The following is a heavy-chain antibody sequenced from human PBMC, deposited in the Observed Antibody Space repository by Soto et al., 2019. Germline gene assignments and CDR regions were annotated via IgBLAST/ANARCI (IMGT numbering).Heavy chain of an antibody. CDR2: MNPNSGNT. V-gene: IGHV1-8*01. CDR3: ARGQGKERPTSSYYGMDV. D-gene: IGHD6-25*01. J-gene: IGHJ6*02. CDR1: GYTFTSYD. Sequence: ASVKVSCKASGYTFTSYDINWVRQATGQGLEWMGWMNPNSGNTGYAQKFQGRVTMTRNTSISTAYMELSSLRSEDTAVYYCARGQGKERPTSSYYGMDVWGQGTTVTVSS.